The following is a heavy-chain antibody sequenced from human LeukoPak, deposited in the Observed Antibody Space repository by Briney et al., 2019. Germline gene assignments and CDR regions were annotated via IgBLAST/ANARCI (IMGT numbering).Heavy chain of an antibody. J-gene: IGHJ3*02. D-gene: IGHD3-22*01. CDR1: GFTFSSYG. Sequence: PGGSLRLSCAASGFTFSSYGMHWVRQAPGKGLEWVAVISYDGSNKYYADSVKGRFTISRDNSKSTLYLQMNSLRAEDTAVYYCAKDFTMSLDAFDIWGQGTMVTVSS. CDR3: AKDFTMSLDAFDI. V-gene: IGHV3-30*18. CDR2: ISYDGSNK.